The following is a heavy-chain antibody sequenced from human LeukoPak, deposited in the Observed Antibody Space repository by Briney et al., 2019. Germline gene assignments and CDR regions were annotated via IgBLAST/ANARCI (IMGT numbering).Heavy chain of an antibody. CDR3: TRDFCGSYADY. CDR2: ISSSSSYI. Sequence: GGSLRLSCAASVFAFTSYTMNWDRQAPGKGLEWVSSISSSSSYIYYADSVQGLFTISSDNAKNSLYLQMNSLRVEDTAVYYCTRDFCGSYADYWGQGTLVTVSS. J-gene: IGHJ4*02. D-gene: IGHD1-26*01. CDR1: VFAFTSYT. V-gene: IGHV3-21*01.